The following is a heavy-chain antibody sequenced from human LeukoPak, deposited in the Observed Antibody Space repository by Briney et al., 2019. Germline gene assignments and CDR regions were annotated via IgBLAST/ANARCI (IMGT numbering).Heavy chain of an antibody. V-gene: IGHV3-11*01. D-gene: IGHD4-17*01. Sequence: GGSLRLSCAASGFTFSRYYMSWIRQAPGKGLEWLSYISDSGSTVFYADSVKGRFTISRDNAKNSLSLQMNSLRVEDTAVYFCAKPYNYGVRDVHFDYWGQGTLVAVSS. CDR1: GFTFSRYY. J-gene: IGHJ4*02. CDR2: ISDSGSTV. CDR3: AKPYNYGVRDVHFDY.